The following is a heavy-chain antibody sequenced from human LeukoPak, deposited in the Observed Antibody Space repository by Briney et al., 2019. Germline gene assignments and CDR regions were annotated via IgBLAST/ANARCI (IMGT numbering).Heavy chain of an antibody. CDR2: ISSSSSYI. J-gene: IGHJ4*02. Sequence: GGSPRLSCAASGFTFSSYSMNWVRQAPGKGLEWVSSISSSSSYIYYADSVKGRFTISRDNAKNSLYLQMNSLRAEDTAVYYCARAYVVVPAALDYWGQGTLVTVSS. CDR3: ARAYVVVPAALDY. CDR1: GFTFSSYS. D-gene: IGHD2-2*01. V-gene: IGHV3-21*01.